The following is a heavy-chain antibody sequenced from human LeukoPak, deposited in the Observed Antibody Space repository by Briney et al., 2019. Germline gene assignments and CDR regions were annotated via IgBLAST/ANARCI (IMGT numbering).Heavy chain of an antibody. V-gene: IGHV1-18*01. D-gene: IGHD2-2*01. Sequence: ASVKVSCKASGYTFTSYGISWVRQAPGQGLEWMGWISAYNGNTNYAQKLQGRVTMTTDTSTSTAYMELRSLRSDDTAVYYCARDTRLYVVPAADDYYYMDVWDKGTTVTVSS. J-gene: IGHJ6*03. CDR3: ARDTRLYVVPAADDYYYMDV. CDR1: GYTFTSYG. CDR2: ISAYNGNT.